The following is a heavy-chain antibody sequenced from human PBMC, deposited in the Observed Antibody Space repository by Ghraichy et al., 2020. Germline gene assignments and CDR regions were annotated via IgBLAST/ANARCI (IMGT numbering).Heavy chain of an antibody. CDR1: GFTFSSYS. D-gene: IGHD2-15*01. Sequence: GGSLRLSCAASGFTFSSYSMNWVLQAPGKELEWVASVSSSSRQIFYADSVKGRFTISRDNANNSLYLQMDSLRAEDTAVYYCTSTRFVYYFDFWGQGTLVTVSS. CDR3: TSTRFVYYFDF. J-gene: IGHJ4*02. V-gene: IGHV3-21*06. CDR2: VSSSSRQI.